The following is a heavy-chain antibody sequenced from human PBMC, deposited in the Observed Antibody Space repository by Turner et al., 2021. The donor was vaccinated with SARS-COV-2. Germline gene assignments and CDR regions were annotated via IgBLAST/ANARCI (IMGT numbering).Heavy chain of an antibody. J-gene: IGHJ4*02. D-gene: IGHD3-9*01. CDR1: GGSISSGAYY. Sequence: QVQLQESGPGLVQPSQTVSLTCTVSGGSISSGAYYWGWPRQHPGKGLEWIGYIYYSGSTYYNPSLKSRVTISVDTSKNQFSLKLSSVTAADTAVYYCARAGTDWLQYYYFDYWGQGTLVTVSS. V-gene: IGHV4-31*03. CDR3: ARAGTDWLQYYYFDY. CDR2: IYYSGST.